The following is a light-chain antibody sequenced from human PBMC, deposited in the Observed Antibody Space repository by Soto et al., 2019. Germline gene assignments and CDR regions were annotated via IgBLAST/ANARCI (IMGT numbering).Light chain of an antibody. CDR1: QSISFW. CDR3: QQYQSYPLT. Sequence: DIQMTQSPSTLSASVGDRVTITCRASQSISFWLAWYQQKPGKAPNLLIYKASTLESGVPSRFSGSGSGTAFTLTISSLQPDDFATYYCQQYQSYPLTLGQGTKLEIK. J-gene: IGKJ2*01. V-gene: IGKV1-5*03. CDR2: KAS.